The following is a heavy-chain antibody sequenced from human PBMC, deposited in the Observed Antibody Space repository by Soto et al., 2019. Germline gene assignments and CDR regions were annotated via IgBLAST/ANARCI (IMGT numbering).Heavy chain of an antibody. J-gene: IGHJ6*03. D-gene: IGHD3-3*01. CDR2: IYYSGST. CDR1: GGSISSYY. CDR3: ARGFYDCFSCYYHYYYYIYV. Sequence: SETLSLTCTVSGGSISSYYWSWIRQPPGKGLEWIGYIYYSGSTNYNPSLKSRVTISVDTSKNQFSLKLSSVTAADTAVYYCARGFYDCFSCYYHYYYYIYVRGQGTTVPVSS. V-gene: IGHV4-59*08.